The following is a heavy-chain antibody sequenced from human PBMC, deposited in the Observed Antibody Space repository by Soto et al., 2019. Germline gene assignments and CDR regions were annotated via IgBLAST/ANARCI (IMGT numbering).Heavy chain of an antibody. V-gene: IGHV3-23*01. CDR1: GFTFSSYA. CDR2: ISGSGGST. Sequence: EVQLLESGGGLVQPGGSLRLSCAASGFTFSSYAMSWVRQAPGKGLEWVSAISGSGGSTYYADSVKGRFTISKDNSKNTLYLQKNSLRAEDTAVYYCARRSSGWYFDYWRQGTLVTVSS. D-gene: IGHD6-19*01. CDR3: ARRSSGWYFDY. J-gene: IGHJ4*02.